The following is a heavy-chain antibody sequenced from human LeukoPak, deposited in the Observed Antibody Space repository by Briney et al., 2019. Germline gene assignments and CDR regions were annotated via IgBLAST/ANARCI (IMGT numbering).Heavy chain of an antibody. Sequence: GASVKVSCKVSGYTLTELSMHWVRQAPGKGLEWMGGFDPEDGVTIYAQKFQGRVTMTEDTSTDTAYMELSSLRPEDTAVYYCATFRYYYDSSGYKYWGQGTLVTVSS. V-gene: IGHV1-24*01. CDR1: GYTLTELS. D-gene: IGHD3-22*01. CDR2: FDPEDGVT. J-gene: IGHJ4*02. CDR3: ATFRYYYDSSGYKY.